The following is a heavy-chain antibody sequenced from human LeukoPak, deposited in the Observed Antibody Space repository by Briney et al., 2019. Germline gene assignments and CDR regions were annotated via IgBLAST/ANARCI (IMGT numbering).Heavy chain of an antibody. CDR1: GGSITNYY. CDR2: IYYTGST. V-gene: IGHV4-59*01. D-gene: IGHD4-11*01. CDR3: ARDQEPYSNYAFDP. J-gene: IGHJ5*02. Sequence: SETLSLTCTVSGGSITNYYWSWIRQSPGKGLESIGYIYYTGSTNYNPYLKSRVTMSVDTYKNQFSLNLISVTAADTAVYYCARDQEPYSNYAFDPWGQGTLVTVSS.